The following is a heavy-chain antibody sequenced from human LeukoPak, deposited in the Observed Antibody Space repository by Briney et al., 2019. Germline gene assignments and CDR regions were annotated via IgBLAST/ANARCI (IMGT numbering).Heavy chain of an antibody. J-gene: IGHJ3*02. CDR3: ARRGIGWELSPDAFDI. V-gene: IGHV4-34*01. D-gene: IGHD1-26*01. CDR2: INHSGNT. Sequence: PSETLSLTCAVYGESFSDYYRSWIRQPPGKGLEWIGEINHSGNTNYNPSLKSRVTISVDTSKNQFSLKLSSVTAADTAVYYCARRGIGWELSPDAFDIWGQGTMVTVSS. CDR1: GESFSDYY.